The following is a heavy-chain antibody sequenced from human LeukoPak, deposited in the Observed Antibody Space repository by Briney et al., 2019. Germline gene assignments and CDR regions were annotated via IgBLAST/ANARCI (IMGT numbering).Heavy chain of an antibody. D-gene: IGHD3-3*01. CDR2: IYYSGSP. CDR3: ARSGYDFWSGYHYYYYYMDV. CDR1: GGSISSSSYY. J-gene: IGHJ6*03. V-gene: IGHV4-39*07. Sequence: SETLSLTCTVSGGSISSSSYYWGWIRQPPGKGLEWIGSIYYSGSPYYNPSLKSRVTISVDTSKNQFSLKVNSVTAADTAVYYCARSGYDFWSGYHYYYYYMDVWGKGTTVTVSS.